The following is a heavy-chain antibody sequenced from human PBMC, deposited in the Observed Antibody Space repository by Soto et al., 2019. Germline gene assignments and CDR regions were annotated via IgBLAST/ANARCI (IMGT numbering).Heavy chain of an antibody. CDR1: GGSISSGDYY. CDR2: IYYSGST. D-gene: IGHD2-2*01. CDR3: ARGGIVLVPAAIAAFDI. V-gene: IGHV4-30-4*01. J-gene: IGHJ3*02. Sequence: PSETLSLTCTVSGGSISSGDYYWSWIRQPPGKGLEWIGYIYYSGSTYYNPSLKSRVTISVDTSKNQFSLKLSSVTAADTAVYNCARGGIVLVPAAIAAFDIWGQGTMVT.